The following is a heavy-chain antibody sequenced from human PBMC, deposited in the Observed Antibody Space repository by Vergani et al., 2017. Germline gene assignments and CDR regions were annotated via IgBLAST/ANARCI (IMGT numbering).Heavy chain of an antibody. V-gene: IGHV3-30*18. CDR3: AKDRLLWFGEPSYGMDV. J-gene: IGHJ6*02. CDR1: GFTFSSYG. D-gene: IGHD3-10*01. CDR2: ISYDGSNK. Sequence: QVQLVESGGGVVQPGRSLRLSCAASGFTFSSYGMHWVRQAPGKGLEWVAVISYDGSNKYYADSVKGRFTISRDNSKNTLYLQMNSLRAEDTALYYCAKDRLLWFGEPSYGMDVWGQGTTVTVSS.